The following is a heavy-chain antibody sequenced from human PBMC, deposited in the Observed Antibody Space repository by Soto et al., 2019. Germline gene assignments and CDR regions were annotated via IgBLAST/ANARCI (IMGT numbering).Heavy chain of an antibody. CDR1: GGTFSSYT. Sequence: ASVKVPCKASGGTFSSYTISGVRQAPGRGLQWTGGIIPIFGPANYAQKFQGRVTITADESTSTDYMELSSLRSEDTAVYYCARVYSSGYYYGYLGQRTLVAV. CDR3: ARVYSSGYYYGY. V-gene: IGHV1-69*13. CDR2: IIPIFGPA. D-gene: IGHD3-22*01. J-gene: IGHJ4*02.